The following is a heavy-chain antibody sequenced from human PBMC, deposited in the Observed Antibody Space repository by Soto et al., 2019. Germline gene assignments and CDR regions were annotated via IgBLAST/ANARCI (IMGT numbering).Heavy chain of an antibody. J-gene: IGHJ3*02. CDR2: IKSKTDGGTT. D-gene: IGHD4-4*01. V-gene: IGHV3-15*01. Sequence: PGGSLRLSCAASGFTFSNAWMSWVRQAPGKGLEWVGRIKSKTDGGTTDYAAPVKGRFTISRDDSKNTLYLQMNSLKTEDTAVYYCTTDWNSNYDWDQDAFDIWGQGTMVTVSS. CDR3: TTDWNSNYDWDQDAFDI. CDR1: GFTFSNAW.